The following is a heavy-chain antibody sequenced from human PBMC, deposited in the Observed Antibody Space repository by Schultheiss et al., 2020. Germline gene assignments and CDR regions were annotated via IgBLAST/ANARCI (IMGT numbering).Heavy chain of an antibody. J-gene: IGHJ4*02. CDR1: GGSISSSSYY. Sequence: SETLSLTCTVSGGSISSSSYYWSWIRQPPGKGLEWIGEINHSGSTNYNPSLKSRVTISVDTSKNQFSLKLSSVTAADTAVYYCARGRNSSSWTGADYWGQGTLVTVSS. D-gene: IGHD6-13*01. V-gene: IGHV4-39*07. CDR3: ARGRNSSSWTGADY. CDR2: INHSGST.